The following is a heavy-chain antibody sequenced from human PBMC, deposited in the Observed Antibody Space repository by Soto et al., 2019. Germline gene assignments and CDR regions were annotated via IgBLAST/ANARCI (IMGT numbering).Heavy chain of an antibody. Sequence: EVQLLESGGGLVQPGGSLRLSCAASGFTFSSYAMSWVRQAPGKGLEWVSAISGSGGSTYYADSVKGRFTISRDNSKNTLDLQMNSPRAEDTAVYYCAKDQDDYCNYTYYFDYWGQGTLVTVSS. CDR3: AKDQDDYCNYTYYFDY. CDR1: GFTFSSYA. D-gene: IGHD4-4*01. J-gene: IGHJ4*02. V-gene: IGHV3-23*01. CDR2: ISGSGGST.